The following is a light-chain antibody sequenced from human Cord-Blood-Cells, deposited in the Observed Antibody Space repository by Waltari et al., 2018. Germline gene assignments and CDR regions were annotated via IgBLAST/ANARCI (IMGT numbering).Light chain of an antibody. Sequence: DIVMTQSPDALAVSLGERATINCKSRQSVLYSSNNKNYLAWYQLKPGQPPKLLIYWASTRESGVPDRFSGSGSGTDFTLTISSLQAEDVAVYYCQQYYSTPYTFGQGTKLEIK. CDR1: QSVLYSSNNKNY. V-gene: IGKV4-1*01. CDR3: QQYYSTPYT. CDR2: WAS. J-gene: IGKJ2*01.